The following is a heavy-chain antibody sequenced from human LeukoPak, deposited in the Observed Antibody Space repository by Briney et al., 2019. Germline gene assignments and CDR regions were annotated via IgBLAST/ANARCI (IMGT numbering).Heavy chain of an antibody. CDR2: ISYDGSNK. CDR1: GFTFSSYA. J-gene: IGHJ4*02. D-gene: IGHD6-19*01. Sequence: GRSLRLSCAASGFTFSSYAMHWVRQAPGKGLEWVAVISYDGSNKYYADSVRGRFTISRDNPKNTLYLQMNSLRAEDTAVYYCARDDLRVAVAGTGIDYWGQGTLVTVSS. CDR3: ARDDLRVAVAGTGIDY. V-gene: IGHV3-30-3*01.